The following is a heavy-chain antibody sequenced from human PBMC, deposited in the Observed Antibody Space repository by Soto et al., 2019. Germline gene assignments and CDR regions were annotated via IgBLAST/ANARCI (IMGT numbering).Heavy chain of an antibody. Sequence: SETLSLTCSVSGYLISSGYYWGWIRQTPGKGLEWLGSIDYSGRTYYNPSLKSRVSTSVDLSKNQFSLNLRSVTAADTAVYFCARGLSSGYDSYYFDYWGQGTLVTVSS. J-gene: IGHJ4*02. CDR1: GYLISSGYY. CDR2: IDYSGRT. CDR3: ARGLSSGYDSYYFDY. D-gene: IGHD3-22*01. V-gene: IGHV4-38-2*02.